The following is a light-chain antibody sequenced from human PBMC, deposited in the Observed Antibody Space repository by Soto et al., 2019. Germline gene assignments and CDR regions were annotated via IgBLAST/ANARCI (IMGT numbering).Light chain of an antibody. J-gene: IGLJ2*01. V-gene: IGLV1-51*02. Sequence: QSVLTQPPSVSAAPGQKVTISCSGSSSNIGSNYVSWYQQLPGTAPKLLIYENYKRPSGIPDRFSASKSGTSASLGITGLQTGDEADYHCGTWDSSLSAVVFSGGTKLTVL. CDR2: ENY. CDR1: SSNIGSNY. CDR3: GTWDSSLSAVV.